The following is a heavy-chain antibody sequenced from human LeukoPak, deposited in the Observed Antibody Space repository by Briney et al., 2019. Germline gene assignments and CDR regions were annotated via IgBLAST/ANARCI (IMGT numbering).Heavy chain of an antibody. CDR1: GGSISSHY. V-gene: IGHV4-59*11. CDR2: IYYSGST. J-gene: IGHJ4*02. D-gene: IGHD6-13*01. Sequence: PSETLSLTCTVSGGSISSHYWSWIRQPPGKGLEWTGYIYYSGSTNYNPSLKSRVTISVDTSKNQFSLKLSSVTAADTAVYYCARGEAAAGILYYFDYWGQGTLVTVSS. CDR3: ARGEAAAGILYYFDY.